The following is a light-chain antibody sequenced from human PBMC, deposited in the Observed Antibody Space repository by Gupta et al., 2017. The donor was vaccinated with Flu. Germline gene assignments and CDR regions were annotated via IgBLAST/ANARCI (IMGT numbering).Light chain of an antibody. CDR3: TSDAGNNNFV. Sequence: VTISCIGSSSDVGADNYVSLDQQHPGKALKLIIYEVAKRPSGVPDRFSGSKSGNTASLTVSGLKADDEADYYCTSDAGNNNFVFGSGTKVTVL. CDR2: EVA. CDR1: SSDVGADNY. J-gene: IGLJ1*01. V-gene: IGLV2-8*01.